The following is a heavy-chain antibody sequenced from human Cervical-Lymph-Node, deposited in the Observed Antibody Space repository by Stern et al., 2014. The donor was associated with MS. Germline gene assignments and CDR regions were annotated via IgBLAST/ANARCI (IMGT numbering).Heavy chain of an antibody. CDR1: GYTFTSYY. V-gene: IGHV1-46*01. J-gene: IGHJ4*02. CDR3: AGGCTFDY. CDR2: IHPNDGSA. Sequence: QVQLVQSGAEVKKPGASVKVSCKASGYTFTSYYMHWVRQAPGQGLEWMGIIHPNDGSASYAQKFQDRVTLTRDTSTSTLYMDLSSLSSEDTAVYYCAGGCTFDYWGQGTLVTVSS.